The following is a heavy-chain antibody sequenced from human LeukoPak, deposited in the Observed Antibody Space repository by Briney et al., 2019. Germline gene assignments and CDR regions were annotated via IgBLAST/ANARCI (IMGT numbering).Heavy chain of an antibody. Sequence: GGSLRLSCAASGFTFSSYAMSWVRRAPGKGLEWVSTISGSGAFTKYADSVTGRFTISSDNSKNTLYLQLNSLRAEDTAIYYCAKTYYYDSSGYSHDLAYDYWGQGTLVTVSS. CDR1: GFTFSSYA. CDR3: AKTYYYDSSGYSHDLAYDY. D-gene: IGHD3-22*01. CDR2: ISGSGAFT. V-gene: IGHV3-23*01. J-gene: IGHJ4*02.